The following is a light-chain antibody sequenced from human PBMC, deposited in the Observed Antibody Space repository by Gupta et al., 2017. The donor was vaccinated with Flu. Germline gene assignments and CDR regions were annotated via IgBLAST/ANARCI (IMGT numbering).Light chain of an antibody. V-gene: IGKV1-8*01. J-gene: IGKJ4*01. CDR1: QGISSY. Sequence: IRMTQSLSSLSASTGDRVTITCRASQGISSYLAWYQQKPGKAPKLLIYAASTLQSGVPSRFSGSGSGTDFTLTISCLQSEDFATYYCQQYYSYPLTFGGGTKVEIK. CDR3: QQYYSYPLT. CDR2: AAS.